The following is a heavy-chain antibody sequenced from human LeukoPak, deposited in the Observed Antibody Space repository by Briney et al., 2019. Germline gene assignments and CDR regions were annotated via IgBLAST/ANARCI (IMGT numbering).Heavy chain of an antibody. CDR1: GYTFTSYG. J-gene: IGHJ4*02. Sequence: ASVNVSCKASGYTFTSYGISWVRQAPGQGLEWMGWISAYNGNTNYAQKLQGRVTMTTDTSTSTAYMELRSLRSDDTAVYYCARENYDYVWGSYRIYYFDYWGQGTLVTVSS. D-gene: IGHD3-16*02. CDR2: ISAYNGNT. CDR3: ARENYDYVWGSYRIYYFDY. V-gene: IGHV1-18*01.